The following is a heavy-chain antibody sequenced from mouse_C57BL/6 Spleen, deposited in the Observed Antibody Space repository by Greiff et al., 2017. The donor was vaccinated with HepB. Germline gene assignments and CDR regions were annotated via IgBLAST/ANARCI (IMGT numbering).Heavy chain of an antibody. J-gene: IGHJ3*01. CDR1: GYSITSGYD. CDR2: ISYSGST. Sequence: EVKLQESGPGMVKPSQSLSLTCTVTGYSITSGYDWHWIRHFPGNKLEWMGYISYSGSTNYNPSLKSRISITHDTSKNHFFLKLNSVTTEETATYYCARDGGWLLGFAYWGQGTLVTVSA. V-gene: IGHV3-1*01. CDR3: ARDGGWLLGFAY. D-gene: IGHD2-3*01.